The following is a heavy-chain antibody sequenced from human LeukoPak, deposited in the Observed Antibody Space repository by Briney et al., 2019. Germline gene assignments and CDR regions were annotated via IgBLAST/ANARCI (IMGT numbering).Heavy chain of an antibody. CDR1: GFTVSYHY. Sequence: GGSLRLSCAASGFTVSYHYMSWVRQAPGKGLEWVSVIYGGGNTYYADSVKGRFTISRDNAKNSLYLQMNSLRAEDTAVYYCARDVYGGNNPSDYWGQGTLVTVSS. CDR3: ARDVYGGNNPSDY. CDR2: IYGGGNT. D-gene: IGHD4-23*01. V-gene: IGHV3-53*01. J-gene: IGHJ4*02.